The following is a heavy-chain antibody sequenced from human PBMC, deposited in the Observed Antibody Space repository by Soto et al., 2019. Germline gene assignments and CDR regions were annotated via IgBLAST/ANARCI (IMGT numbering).Heavy chain of an antibody. CDR2: ISAYNGNT. Sequence: ASVKVSCKASAYTSTSYGISWVRQAPGQGLEWMGSISAYNGNTNYAQKLQGRVTMTTDTSTSTAYIALRSVRSDDAAVYYCPSDFLGRMRPFGAGLDDAFDIWGQVKMVPVSS. D-gene: IGHD3-3*01. J-gene: IGHJ3*02. CDR3: PSDFLGRMRPFGAGLDDAFDI. CDR1: AYTSTSYG. V-gene: IGHV1-18*01.